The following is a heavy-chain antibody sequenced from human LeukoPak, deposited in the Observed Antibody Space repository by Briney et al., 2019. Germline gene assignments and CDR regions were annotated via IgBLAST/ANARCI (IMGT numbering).Heavy chain of an antibody. J-gene: IGHJ5*02. D-gene: IGHD6-6*01. CDR3: ARSERRGIAARPWFDP. V-gene: IGHV6-1*01. CDR2: TYYRSKWYN. Sequence: SQTLSLTCAISGDSVSSNSAAWNWIRQSPSRGLEWLGRTYYRSKWYNDYAVSVKSRITINPDTSKNQFSLQLNSVTPEDTAVYYCARSERRGIAARPWFDPWGQGTLVTVSS. CDR1: GDSVSSNSAA.